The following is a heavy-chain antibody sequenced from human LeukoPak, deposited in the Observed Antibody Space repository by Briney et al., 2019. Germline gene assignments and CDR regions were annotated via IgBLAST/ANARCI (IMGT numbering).Heavy chain of an antibody. CDR2: LYWDDDK. V-gene: IGHV2-5*02. Sequence: SGPTLVKPTQILTLTCTFSGFSLTTSGVSVGWIRQSPGKALEWLALLYWDDDKRYSPSLKTRLSITKETSGNQVVLKMTNVDPVDTATYCCSHTSGRGDFDFWGQGILVTVSS. CDR1: GFSLTTSGVS. D-gene: IGHD1-26*01. CDR3: SHTSGRGDFDF. J-gene: IGHJ4*02.